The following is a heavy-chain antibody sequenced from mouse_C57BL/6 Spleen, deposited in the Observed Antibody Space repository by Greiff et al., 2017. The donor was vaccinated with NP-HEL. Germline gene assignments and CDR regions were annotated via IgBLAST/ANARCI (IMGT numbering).Heavy chain of an antibody. Sequence: QVQLQQPGAELVKPGASVKLSCKASGYTFTSYWMQWVKQRPGQGLEWIGEIDPSDSYTNYNQKFKGKATWTVDTSSSTAYMQLSSLTSEDAAVYYCARQDDGYFDYWGTGTTVTVSS. CDR2: IDPSDSYT. D-gene: IGHD2-12*01. J-gene: IGHJ1*03. V-gene: IGHV1-50*01. CDR1: GYTFTSYW. CDR3: ARQDDGYFDY.